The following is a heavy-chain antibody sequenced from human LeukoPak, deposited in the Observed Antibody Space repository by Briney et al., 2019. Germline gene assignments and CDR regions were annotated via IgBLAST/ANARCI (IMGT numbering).Heavy chain of an antibody. CDR3: ARYVVYGSGKYYFDY. D-gene: IGHD3-10*01. Sequence: SETLSLTCTVSGGSISSSNYFWSWIRQPPGQELEWIASINYGGTTYYNPSLKSRVIISVDTSKNQFSLRLTSVTAADTAVYLCARYVVYGSGKYYFDYWGQGSLVSVSS. CDR1: GGSISSSNYF. CDR2: INYGGTT. J-gene: IGHJ4*02. V-gene: IGHV4-39*01.